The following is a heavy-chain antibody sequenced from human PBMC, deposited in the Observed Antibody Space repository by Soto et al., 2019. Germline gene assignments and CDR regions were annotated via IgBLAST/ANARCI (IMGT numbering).Heavy chain of an antibody. Sequence: ASVKVSCKASGYTFTSYGISWVRQAPGQGLEWMGWISAYNGNTNYAQKPQGRVTMTTDTSTSTAYMELRSLRSDDTAVYYCARDSLIVVVPAAIRPDYYYYGMDVW. CDR2: ISAYNGNT. V-gene: IGHV1-18*04. CDR3: ARDSLIVVVPAAIRPDYYYYGMDV. D-gene: IGHD2-2*01. CDR1: GYTFTSYG. J-gene: IGHJ6*01.